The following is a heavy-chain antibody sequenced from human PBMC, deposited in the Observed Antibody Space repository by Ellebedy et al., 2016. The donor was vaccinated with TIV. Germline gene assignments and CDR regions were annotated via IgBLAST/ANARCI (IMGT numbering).Heavy chain of an antibody. CDR1: GFTFTTYS. CDR2: IKEDGSEK. CDR3: ASHYQRNNNWFGP. J-gene: IGHJ5*02. V-gene: IGHV3-7*03. D-gene: IGHD2-2*01. Sequence: AGSLRLSXEASGFTFTTYSMAWVRQAPGKGLEWVANIKEDGSEKYYVDSVKGRFTISRDNAKNSLYLQMNSLRAEDTAVYFCASHYQRNNNWFGPWGQGTLVTVSS.